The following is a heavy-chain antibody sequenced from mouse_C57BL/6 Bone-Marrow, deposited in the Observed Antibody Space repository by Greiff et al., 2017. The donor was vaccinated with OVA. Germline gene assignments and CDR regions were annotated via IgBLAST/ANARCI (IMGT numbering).Heavy chain of an antibody. D-gene: IGHD1-1*01. J-gene: IGHJ1*03. CDR1: GYTFTTYP. CDR3: AIQGTNYYGSSPHWYFDV. CDR2: FHPYNDDT. Sequence: VQLQQSGAELVKPGASVKMSCKASGYTFTTYPIEWMKQNHGKSLEWIGNFHPYNDDTKYNEKFKGKATLTVEKSSSTVYLELSRLTSDDSAVYYCAIQGTNYYGSSPHWYFDVWGTGTTVTVSS. V-gene: IGHV1-47*01.